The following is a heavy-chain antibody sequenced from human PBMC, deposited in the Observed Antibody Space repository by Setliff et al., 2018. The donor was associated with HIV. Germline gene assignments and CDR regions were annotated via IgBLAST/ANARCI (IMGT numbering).Heavy chain of an antibody. CDR3: ARGLTDYMDV. Sequence: ASETLSLTCAVYGGSFSGYYWSWIRQPPGKGLEWIGEINHSGSTNYNPSLKSRVTISVDTSKNQFSLKLSSVTAADTAVYYCARGLTDYMDVWGKGTTVTVSS. J-gene: IGHJ6*03. CDR1: GGSFSGYY. V-gene: IGHV4-34*01. D-gene: IGHD2-8*02. CDR2: INHSGST.